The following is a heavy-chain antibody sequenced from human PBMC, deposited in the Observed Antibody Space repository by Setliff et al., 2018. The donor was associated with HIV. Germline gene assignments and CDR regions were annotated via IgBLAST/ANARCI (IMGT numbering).Heavy chain of an antibody. CDR1: GGSFSGYY. D-gene: IGHD3-22*01. CDR2: INQSENT. CDR3: ARKQWGTSGYYEFFQQ. J-gene: IGHJ1*01. Sequence: SETLSLTCAVYGGSFSGYYWSWIRQPPGMGLEWIGEINQSENTNYNPSLKSRVTISVDTSNNHFSLKLTSVTAADTAVYYCARKQWGTSGYYEFFQQWGQGTLVTVSS. V-gene: IGHV4-34*01.